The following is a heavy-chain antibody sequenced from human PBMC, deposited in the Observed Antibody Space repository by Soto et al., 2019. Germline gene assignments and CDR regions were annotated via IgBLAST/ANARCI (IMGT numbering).Heavy chain of an antibody. V-gene: IGHV4-31*03. CDR2: IYHSGST. CDR3: ASETGYRYDY. J-gene: IGHJ4*02. Sequence: QVQLQESGPGLVKPSQTLSLTCTDSGGSISSGGYYWSWIRQHPGKGLEWIAYIYHSGSTHYNPALKSRVTISVDTSKDQSPLKLSSVTAADTAVYYCASETGYRYDYWGRGTLVTVSS. CDR1: GGSISSGGYY. D-gene: IGHD5-18*01.